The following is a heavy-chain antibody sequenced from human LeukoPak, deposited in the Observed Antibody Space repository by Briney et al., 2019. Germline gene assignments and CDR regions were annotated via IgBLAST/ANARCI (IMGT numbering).Heavy chain of an antibody. CDR2: ISWNSGSI. CDR3: ARIAVAGHYYGMDV. D-gene: IGHD6-19*01. V-gene: IGHV3-9*01. CDR1: GFTFDDYA. J-gene: IGHJ6*02. Sequence: GGSLRLSCAASGFTFDDYAMHWVRQAPGKGLEWVSGISWNSGSIGYADSVKGRFTISRDNAKNSLYLQMNSLRAEDTALYYCARIAVAGHYYGMDVWGQGTTVTVSS.